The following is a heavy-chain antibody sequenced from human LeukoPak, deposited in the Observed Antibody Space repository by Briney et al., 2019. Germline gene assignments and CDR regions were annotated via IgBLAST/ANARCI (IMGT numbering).Heavy chain of an antibody. CDR1: GFTFSDYY. CDR2: ISSGSTI. CDR3: ATLSRGEYYDSSGYSDAFDI. D-gene: IGHD3-22*01. J-gene: IGHJ3*02. Sequence: GGSLRLSCAASGFTFSDYYMSWIRQAPGKGLEWVSYISSGSTIYYADSVKGRFTISRDNAKNSLYLQMNSLRAEDTAVYYCATLSRGEYYDSSGYSDAFDIWGQGTMVTVSS. V-gene: IGHV3-11*01.